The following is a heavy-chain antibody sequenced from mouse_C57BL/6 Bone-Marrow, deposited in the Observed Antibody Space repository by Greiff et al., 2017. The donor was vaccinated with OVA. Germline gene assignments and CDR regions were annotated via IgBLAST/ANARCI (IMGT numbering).Heavy chain of an antibody. D-gene: IGHD1-1*01. J-gene: IGHJ4*01. CDR2: IHPNSGST. CDR1: GYTFTSYW. Sequence: QVQLQQPGAELVKPGASVKLSCKASGYTFTSYWMHWVKQRPGQGLEWIGMIHPNSGSTNYNEKFKSKATLTVDKSSRTAYMQLSSLTSEDSAVYYCARLYYGSRKYYAMDYWGQGTSVTVSS. V-gene: IGHV1-64*01. CDR3: ARLYYGSRKYYAMDY.